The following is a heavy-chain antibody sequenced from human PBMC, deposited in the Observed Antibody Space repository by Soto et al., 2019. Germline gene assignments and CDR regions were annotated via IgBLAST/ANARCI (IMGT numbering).Heavy chain of an antibody. CDR1: GFTFSSYA. Sequence: AGSLRLSCAASGFTFSSYAMHCVRKAPGKGLEWVAVISYDGSNKYYADSVKGRFTISRDNSKNTLYLQMNSLRAEDTAVYYCASTAMTGAFDIWGQGTMVTVSS. CDR2: ISYDGSNK. V-gene: IGHV3-30-3*01. D-gene: IGHD5-18*01. J-gene: IGHJ3*02. CDR3: ASTAMTGAFDI.